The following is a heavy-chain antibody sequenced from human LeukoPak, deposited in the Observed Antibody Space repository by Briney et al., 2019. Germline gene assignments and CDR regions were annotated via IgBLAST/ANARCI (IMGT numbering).Heavy chain of an antibody. D-gene: IGHD3-22*01. V-gene: IGHV4-59*01. CDR2: IYYSGTI. J-gene: IGHJ4*02. Sequence: SETLSLTCNVSGGAISPYYWTWIRQPPGKGLEWIGDIYYSGTINYSPSLKSRVTISVDTSKSQFSLQLRSVSAADTAVYYCARQTHSSGYRIFDYWGQGTLVTVSS. CDR1: GGAISPYY. CDR3: ARQTHSSGYRIFDY.